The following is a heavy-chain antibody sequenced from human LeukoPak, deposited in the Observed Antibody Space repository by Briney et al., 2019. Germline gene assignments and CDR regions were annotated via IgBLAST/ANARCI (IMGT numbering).Heavy chain of an antibody. CDR2: ISYDGSNK. D-gene: IGHD3-22*01. V-gene: IGHV3-30-3*01. Sequence: GGSLRLSCAASGFTFSSYAMHWVRQAPGKGLEWVAVISYDGSNKYYADSVKGRFTISRDNAKNSLYLQMNSLRAEDTAVYYCARVNYYDSSDQSRFPDYWGQGTLVTVSS. J-gene: IGHJ4*02. CDR1: GFTFSSYA. CDR3: ARVNYYDSSDQSRFPDY.